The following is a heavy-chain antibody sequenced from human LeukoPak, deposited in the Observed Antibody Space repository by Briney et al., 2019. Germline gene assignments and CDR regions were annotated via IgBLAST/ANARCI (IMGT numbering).Heavy chain of an antibody. CDR2: ISSSGSTI. Sequence: GGSLRLSCAASGFTFSNEINWVRPPPGKGLEWGSSISSSGSTIYYPDSVKGRTTISRDNAKNSLYLQMNSLRAEDTAVYYCARDQRVYCSGGSCYVGAFEIWGQGTMVTVSS. V-gene: IGHV3-48*03. CDR1: GFTFSNE. J-gene: IGHJ3*02. CDR3: ARDQRVYCSGGSCYVGAFEI. D-gene: IGHD2-15*01.